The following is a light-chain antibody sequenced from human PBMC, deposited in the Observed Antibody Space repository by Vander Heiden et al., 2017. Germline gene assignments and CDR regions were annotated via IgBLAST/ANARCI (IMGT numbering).Light chain of an antibody. CDR3: MQATHWPHT. V-gene: IGKV2-30*01. Sequence: DVVMTQSPLSLPVTIGQPASLSCSSTQSLVSSDGDTNLQWFQQRPGQSPRRLIYKVSIRDSGVPDRFSASGSGTDFTLKISRVEAEDVGVYYCMQATHWPHTFGQGTKLEIK. CDR1: QSLVSSDGDTN. J-gene: IGKJ2*01. CDR2: KVS.